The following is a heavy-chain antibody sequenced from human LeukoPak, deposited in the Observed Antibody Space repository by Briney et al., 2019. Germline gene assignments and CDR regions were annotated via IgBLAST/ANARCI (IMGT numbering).Heavy chain of an antibody. CDR1: GFAFADYA. D-gene: IGHD4-17*01. CDR2: TSGDGGTT. CDR3: AREISYGDYPSGDAFDN. J-gene: IGHJ3*02. Sequence: GGSLRLSCAASGFAFADYAIHWVRQGPGGGLEWVSLTSGDGGTTYYADSVKGRFTISRDNAKNSLYLQMNSLRAEDTAVYFCAREISYGDYPSGDAFDNWGQGTMVTVSS. V-gene: IGHV3-43*02.